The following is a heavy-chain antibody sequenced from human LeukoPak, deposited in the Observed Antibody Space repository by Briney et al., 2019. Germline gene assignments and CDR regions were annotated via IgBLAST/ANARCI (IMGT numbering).Heavy chain of an antibody. CDR1: GFTFSSYA. V-gene: IGHV3-23*01. CDR3: EKLDDLWSPGDY. D-gene: IGHD3/OR15-3a*01. CDR2: ISGSGGST. Sequence: GGSLRLSCAASGFTFSSYAMSWVRQAPGKGWGWVSAISGSGGSTYYADSVKGRFTISRDNCKNTLYLQMNSLRAEDTAVYYCEKLDDLWSPGDYWGQGTLVTVSS. J-gene: IGHJ4*02.